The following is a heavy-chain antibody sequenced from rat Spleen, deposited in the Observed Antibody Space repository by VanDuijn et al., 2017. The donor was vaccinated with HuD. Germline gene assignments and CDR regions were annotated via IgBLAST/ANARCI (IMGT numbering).Heavy chain of an antibody. Sequence: QVQLKESGPGLVQPSQTLSLTCTVAGFSLTSYNVHWVRQPPGKGLEWLGVIWNTGGTRYNSALESRLSISKDTSKSQVFLKMNSLQTEDTATYYCARDENGYIDVWFAYWGQGTLVTVSS. V-gene: IGHV2-41*01. J-gene: IGHJ3*01. CDR2: IWNTGGT. CDR1: GFSLTSYN. CDR3: ARDENGYIDVWFAY. D-gene: IGHD1-11*01.